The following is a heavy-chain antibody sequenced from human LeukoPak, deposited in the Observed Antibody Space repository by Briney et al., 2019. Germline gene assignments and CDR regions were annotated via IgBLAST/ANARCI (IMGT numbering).Heavy chain of an antibody. V-gene: IGHV1-8*03. CDR3: ARGHVVVVAAPYYYYYMDV. J-gene: IGHJ6*03. Sequence: ASVKVSCKASGYTFTSYDINWVRQATGQGLEWMVWMNPNSGNTGYAQKFQGRVTITRNTSISTAYMELSSLRSEDTAVYYCARGHVVVVAAPYYYYYMDVWGKGTTVTVSS. CDR1: GYTFTSYD. CDR2: MNPNSGNT. D-gene: IGHD2-15*01.